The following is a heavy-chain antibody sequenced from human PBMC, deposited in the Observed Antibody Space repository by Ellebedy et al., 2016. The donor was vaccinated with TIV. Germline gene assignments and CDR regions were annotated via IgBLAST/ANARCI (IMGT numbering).Heavy chain of an antibody. CDR1: GGSISSGGYY. J-gene: IGHJ6*02. CDR2: IYYSGNT. Sequence: MPSETLSLTCTVSGGSISSGGYYWSWIRQHPGKGLEWIGYIYYSGNTYYKPSLKSRVTISVATSKNQFSLRLSSVTAADTAVYYCARDGSLVTTHYYGMDVWGQGTTVTVSS. V-gene: IGHV4-31*03. D-gene: IGHD4-17*01. CDR3: ARDGSLVTTHYYGMDV.